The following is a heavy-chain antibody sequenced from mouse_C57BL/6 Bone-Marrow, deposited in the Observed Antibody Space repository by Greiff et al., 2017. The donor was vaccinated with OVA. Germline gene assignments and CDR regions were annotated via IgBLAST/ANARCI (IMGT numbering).Heavy chain of an antibody. Sequence: EVKLMESGGDLVKPGGSLKLSCAASGFTFSSYGMSWVRQTPDKRLEWVATISSGGSYTYYPDSVKGRFTISRDNAKNTLYLQMSSLKSEDTAMYYCARHGGSYYYAMDYWCQGTSVTVSS. CDR2: ISSGGSYT. J-gene: IGHJ4*01. D-gene: IGHD1-2*01. CDR1: GFTFSSYG. V-gene: IGHV5-6*01. CDR3: ARHGGSYYYAMDY.